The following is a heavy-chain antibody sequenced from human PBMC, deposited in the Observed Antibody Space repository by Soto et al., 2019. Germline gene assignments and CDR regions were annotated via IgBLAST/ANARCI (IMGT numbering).Heavy chain of an antibody. CDR3: TSDVGHMSLPLFSS. J-gene: IGHJ5*02. Sequence: EVQLVESGGGLVEPGGSLRLSCAASGFTFTDAWMGWVRQAPGKGLEWVGRIKSRTHGGTADFPAPVKGRFSISRDDSKSILYLQMSSLQTEDTAVYHCTSDVGHMSLPLFSSWGQGTLVTVSS. V-gene: IGHV3-15*01. CDR2: IKSRTHGGTA. D-gene: IGHD1-26*01. CDR1: GFTFTDAW.